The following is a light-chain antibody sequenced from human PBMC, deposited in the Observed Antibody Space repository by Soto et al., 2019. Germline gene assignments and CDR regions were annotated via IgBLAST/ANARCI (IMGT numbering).Light chain of an antibody. CDR3: NSYRSSIIPVV. J-gene: IGLJ2*01. Sequence: QSELTQPASVSGSPGQSITISCTGTSSDIGGYNYVSWYQQHPGKAPKLMIYGVSNRPSGVSGRFFGSKSGNTASLTISGLQPEDEADYYCNSYRSSIIPVVFGGGTKLTVL. V-gene: IGLV2-14*01. CDR1: SSDIGGYNY. CDR2: GVS.